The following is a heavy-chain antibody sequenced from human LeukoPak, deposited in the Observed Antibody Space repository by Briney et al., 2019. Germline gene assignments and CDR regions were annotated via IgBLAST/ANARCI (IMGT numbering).Heavy chain of an antibody. CDR1: VFTFSTYW. CDR3: TRSPSLGGSYWGFDY. J-gene: IGHJ4*02. CDR2: LSPDGSSS. Sequence: GGSLRLSCAASVFTFSTYWMHCVRQAPGRGRVCVSRLSPDGSSSIYADSVKGRYTVSRDNAKNTLYLQMNSLRADDTAVYYCTRSPSLGGSYWGFDYWGEGTLLTVSS. V-gene: IGHV3-74*01. D-gene: IGHD1-26*01.